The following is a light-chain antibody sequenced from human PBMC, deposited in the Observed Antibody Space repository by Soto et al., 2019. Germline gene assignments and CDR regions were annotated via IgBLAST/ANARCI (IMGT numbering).Light chain of an antibody. CDR3: QQLRMYPST. J-gene: IGKJ4*01. V-gene: IGKV1-6*01. Sequence: AIQLTQSPSSLSASVGDIVTITCRASQGIRNDLGWYQQKPGKAPKLMIYAASTLYGGVPSRFSGSGSGTDCALTITSLQAEDFATYYCQQLRMYPSTLGGGTKVDIK. CDR1: QGIRND. CDR2: AAS.